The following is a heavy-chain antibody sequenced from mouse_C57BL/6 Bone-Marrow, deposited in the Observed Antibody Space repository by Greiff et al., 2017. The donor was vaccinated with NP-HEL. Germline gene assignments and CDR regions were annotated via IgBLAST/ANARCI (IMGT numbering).Heavy chain of an antibody. Sequence: QVQLQQPGAELVRPGTSVKLSCKASGYTFTSYWMHWVKQRPGQGLEWIGVIDPSDSYTNYNQKFKGKATLTVDTSSSTAYMQLSSLTSEDSAVYYWSRGSYGVDYWGQGTTLTVSS. V-gene: IGHV1-59*01. CDR3: SRGSYGVDY. D-gene: IGHD2-12*01. CDR2: IDPSDSYT. CDR1: GYTFTSYW. J-gene: IGHJ2*01.